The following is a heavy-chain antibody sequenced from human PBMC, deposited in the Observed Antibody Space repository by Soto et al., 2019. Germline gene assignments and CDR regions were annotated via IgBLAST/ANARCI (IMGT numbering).Heavy chain of an antibody. V-gene: IGHV3-48*01. CDR2: ISSSSSTI. D-gene: IGHD3-16*02. Sequence: GGSLRLSCAASGFTFSSYSMNWVRQAPGKGLEWVSYISSSSSTIYYADSVKGRFTISRDNAKNSLYLQMNSLRAEDTAVYYCARDMITFGGVIVIWAFDIWGQGTRVTVSS. J-gene: IGHJ3*02. CDR3: ARDMITFGGVIVIWAFDI. CDR1: GFTFSSYS.